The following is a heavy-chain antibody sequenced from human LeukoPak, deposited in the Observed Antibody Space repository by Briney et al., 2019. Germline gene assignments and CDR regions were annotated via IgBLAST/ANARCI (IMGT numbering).Heavy chain of an antibody. J-gene: IGHJ6*03. CDR3: VTDSPIKLYMDV. V-gene: IGHV1-24*01. Sequence: ASVKVSCKVSGYTLTELSMHWVRQAPGKGLEWMGGFDPKDGETIYAQKFQGRVTMTEDTSTDTAYMELSRLRSEDTAVYYCVTDSPIKLYMDVWGKGTTVTVSS. CDR1: GYTLTELS. CDR2: FDPKDGET.